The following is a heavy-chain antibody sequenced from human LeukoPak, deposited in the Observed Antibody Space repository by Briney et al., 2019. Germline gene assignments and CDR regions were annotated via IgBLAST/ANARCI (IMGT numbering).Heavy chain of an antibody. D-gene: IGHD5-18*01. V-gene: IGHV4-39*01. Sequence: SETLSLTCTVSGGSISSSSYYWGWIRQPPGKGLEWIGSIYYSGATYYNPSLKDRVTISVDTSKNQFSLRLSSVTAAETAMYYCARHRRGYSYGYYYYYMDVWGKGTTVTISS. CDR2: IYYSGAT. J-gene: IGHJ6*03. CDR3: ARHRRGYSYGYYYYYMDV. CDR1: GGSISSSSYY.